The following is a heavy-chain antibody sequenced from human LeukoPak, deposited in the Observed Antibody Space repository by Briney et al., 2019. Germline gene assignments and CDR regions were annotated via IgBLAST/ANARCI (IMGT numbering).Heavy chain of an antibody. CDR3: ARDQSNSYYYYGMDV. J-gene: IGHJ6*02. CDR1: GGSISRYY. V-gene: IGHV4-59*01. CDR2: IYYSGST. Sequence: SETLSLTCTVPGGSISRYYWSWIRQPPGKGLEWVGYIYYSGSTNYNPSLKSRVTISVDTSKNQFSLKLSSVTAADTAVYYCARDQSNSYYYYGMDVWGQGTTVTVSS. D-gene: IGHD4-4*01.